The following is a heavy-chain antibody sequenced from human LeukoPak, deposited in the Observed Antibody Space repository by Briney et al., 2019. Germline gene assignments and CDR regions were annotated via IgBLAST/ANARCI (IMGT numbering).Heavy chain of an antibody. CDR1: GYTFTNYA. Sequence: ASVKVSCKASGYTFTNYAMNWVRQAPGQGLEWMGWIYTNSGIPMYAQGFTGRLVFSLDTSVSTAYLQISSLKAEDTAIYYCARDHFQASVQLKHWGQGTLVTVSS. J-gene: IGHJ1*01. CDR3: ARDHFQASVQLKH. D-gene: IGHD1-1*01. CDR2: IYTNSGIP. V-gene: IGHV7-4-1*02.